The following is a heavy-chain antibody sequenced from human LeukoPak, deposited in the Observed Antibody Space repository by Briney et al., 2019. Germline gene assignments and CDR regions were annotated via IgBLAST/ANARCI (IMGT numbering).Heavy chain of an antibody. CDR3: ARDPHEFSSGWSHFEY. Sequence: GASVKVSCKASGYTFTSYGISWVRQAPGQGLGWMGWINTYNGNTNYAQKLQGRVTMTTDTSTSTADMELRSLRSDDTAVYYCARDPHEFSSGWSHFEYWGQGTLVTVSS. J-gene: IGHJ4*02. CDR1: GYTFTSYG. D-gene: IGHD6-19*01. V-gene: IGHV1-18*01. CDR2: INTYNGNT.